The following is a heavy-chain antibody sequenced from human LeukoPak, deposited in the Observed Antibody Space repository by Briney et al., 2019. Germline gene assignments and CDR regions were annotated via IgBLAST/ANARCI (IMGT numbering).Heavy chain of an antibody. CDR2: IYDSGST. J-gene: IGHJ5*02. V-gene: IGHV4-59*08. D-gene: IGHD3-22*01. Sequence: SETLSLTCTVSGGSISSDYWSWIRQPPGKGLEWIGYIYDSGSTNYNPSLKSRLTISLDTSKNQFSLKLSSVTAADTAVYYCARSVVRGGPDSSLRWFDPWGQGTLVTVSS. CDR1: GGSISSDY. CDR3: ARSVVRGGPDSSLRWFDP.